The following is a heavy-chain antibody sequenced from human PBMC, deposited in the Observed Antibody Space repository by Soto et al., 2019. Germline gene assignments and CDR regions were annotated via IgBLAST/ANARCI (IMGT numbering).Heavy chain of an antibody. CDR2: IDPAGNT. J-gene: IGHJ4*02. CDR1: GFIFSNDW. Sequence: EVQLVESGGELVQPGGSLRLSCAASGFIFSNDWMHWVRQAPGKGLVWVSRIDPAGNTNYADSVKGRFTISRDNAKNTLFVQMNSLRAEDTAVYYCVRGASAWNGIDYWGQGILVTVSS. V-gene: IGHV3-74*01. D-gene: IGHD1-1*01. CDR3: VRGASAWNGIDY.